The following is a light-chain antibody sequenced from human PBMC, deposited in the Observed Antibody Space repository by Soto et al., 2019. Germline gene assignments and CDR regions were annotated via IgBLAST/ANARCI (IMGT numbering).Light chain of an antibody. CDR3: QQYNNWPPWT. V-gene: IGKV3-15*01. Sequence: EIGMTQSPATLSVSPGERATHTCRASQSVNSNLAWYQQKPGQARRLLIYGASTRATGIPARFSGSGSGTEFTLTISSLQSEDFAVYYCQQYNNWPPWTFGQGTKVEIK. J-gene: IGKJ1*01. CDR1: QSVNSN. CDR2: GAS.